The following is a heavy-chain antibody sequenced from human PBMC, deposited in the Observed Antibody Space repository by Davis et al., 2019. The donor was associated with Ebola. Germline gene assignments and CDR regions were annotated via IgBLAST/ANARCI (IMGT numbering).Heavy chain of an antibody. Sequence: PGGSLRLSCAASGFRFSTYTMNWVRQAPGKGLEWISYISSSSTNIYYADSVKGRFTISRDNAKNSLYLQMNSLRAEDTAVYYCARVSYSYGTIDYWGQGTLVTVSS. V-gene: IGHV3-48*04. D-gene: IGHD5-18*01. CDR3: ARVSYSYGTIDY. J-gene: IGHJ4*02. CDR1: GFRFSTYT. CDR2: ISSSSTNI.